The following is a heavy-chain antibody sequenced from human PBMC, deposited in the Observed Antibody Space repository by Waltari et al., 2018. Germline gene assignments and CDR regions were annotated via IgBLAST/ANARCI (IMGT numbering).Heavy chain of an antibody. D-gene: IGHD6-6*01. CDR2: IYTSGST. CDR1: GGSISSGSYY. J-gene: IGHJ2*01. CDR3: ARERRIAGRPGYFDL. V-gene: IGHV4-61*02. Sequence: QVQLQESGPGLVKPSQTLSLTCTVSGGSISSGSYYWSWIRQPAGKGLEWIGRIYTSGSTNYNPSLKSRVTISVDTSKNQFSLKLSSVTAEDTAVYYCARERRIAGRPGYFDLWGRGTLVTVSS.